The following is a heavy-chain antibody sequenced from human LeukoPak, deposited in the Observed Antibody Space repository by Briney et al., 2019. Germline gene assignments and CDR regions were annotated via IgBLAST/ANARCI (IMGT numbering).Heavy chain of an antibody. J-gene: IGHJ6*03. D-gene: IGHD6-13*01. CDR1: GYTFTGYY. CDR2: ISPNSGGT. CDR3: ARDEGYSCSWYESYYYYMDV. V-gene: IGHV1-2*02. Sequence: ASVKVSCKXSGYTFTGYYMHWVRQSPGQGLERMGWISPNSGGTNYAQKFQGRVTMTRDTSISTAYMELSRLRSDDTAVYYCARDEGYSCSWYESYYYYMDVWGKGTTVTVSS.